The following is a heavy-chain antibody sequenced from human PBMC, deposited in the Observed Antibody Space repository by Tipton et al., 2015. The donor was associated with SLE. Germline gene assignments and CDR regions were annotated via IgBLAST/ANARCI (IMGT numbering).Heavy chain of an antibody. Sequence: LSLTCSVSGGSITNKYWSWIRQPPGKGLEWIGRLYPGGSTNYNPALKSRVTISIDTSKNQFSLKLSSVAAADTAVYYCARASPGVWYFDLWGRGTLVTVSS. CDR1: GGSITNKY. V-gene: IGHV4-4*08. CDR2: LYPGGST. J-gene: IGHJ2*01. CDR3: ARASPGVWYFDL. D-gene: IGHD2-8*01.